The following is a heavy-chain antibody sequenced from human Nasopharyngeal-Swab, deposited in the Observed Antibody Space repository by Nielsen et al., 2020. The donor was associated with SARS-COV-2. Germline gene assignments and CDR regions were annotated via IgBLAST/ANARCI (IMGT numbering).Heavy chain of an antibody. J-gene: IGHJ4*02. V-gene: IGHV1-2*02. CDR2: INPNSGGT. D-gene: IGHD6-19*01. Sequence: ASVKVSCKASGYTFTGYYMHWVRQAPGQGLEWMGWINPNSGGTNYAQKFQGRVTMTRDTSISTAYMELSRLKSDDTAVFYCARESSSGWAPFDYWGQGTLVTVSS. CDR3: ARESSSGWAPFDY. CDR1: GYTFTGYY.